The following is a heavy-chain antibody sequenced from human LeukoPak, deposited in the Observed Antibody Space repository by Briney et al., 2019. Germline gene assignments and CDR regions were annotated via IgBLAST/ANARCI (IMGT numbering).Heavy chain of an antibody. V-gene: IGHV3-23*01. D-gene: IGHD2-2*01. CDR3: ARDGSGDCSSTSCYVFYYFDY. J-gene: IGHJ4*02. CDR2: ISGSGGST. Sequence: GGSLRLSCAASGFTFSSYAMSWVRQAPGKGLEWVSAISGSGGSTYYADSVKGRFTISRDNSKNTLYLQMNSLRAEDTAVYYCARDGSGDCSSTSCYVFYYFDYWGQGTLVTVSS. CDR1: GFTFSSYA.